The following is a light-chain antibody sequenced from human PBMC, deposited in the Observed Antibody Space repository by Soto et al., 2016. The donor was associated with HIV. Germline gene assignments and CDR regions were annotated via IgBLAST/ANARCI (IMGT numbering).Light chain of an antibody. CDR2: AAS. J-gene: IGKJ4*01. CDR3: LQHKNYPLT. CDR1: QDISNF. V-gene: IGKV1-17*03. Sequence: DIQMTQSPSAMSASVGDRVTITCRASQDISNFLAWFQHKSGKVPRRLVYAASTLHSGVPSRFSGSGSGTEFTLTINSLQPEDFATYYCLQHKNYPLTFGGGTKVEV.